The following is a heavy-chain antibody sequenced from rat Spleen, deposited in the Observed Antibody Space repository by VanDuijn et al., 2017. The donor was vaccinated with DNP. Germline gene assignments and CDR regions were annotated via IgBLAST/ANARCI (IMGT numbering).Heavy chain of an antibody. CDR1: GLSLTSYG. J-gene: IGHJ4*01. D-gene: IGHD5-1*01. Sequence: QVQMKETGPGLVQTTQTLSVTCTVSGLSLTSYGVNWVRQAPGKGLEWMGIIWGDGNTNYNSALKSRLSISRDTSKSQVFLKMNSLQTDDTAIYYCTRESWGYVMDAWGQGASVTVSS. V-gene: IGHV2-77*01. CDR2: IWGDGNT. CDR3: TRESWGYVMDA.